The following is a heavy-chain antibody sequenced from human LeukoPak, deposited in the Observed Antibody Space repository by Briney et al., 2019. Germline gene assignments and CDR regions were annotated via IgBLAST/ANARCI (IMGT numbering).Heavy chain of an antibody. J-gene: IGHJ5*02. CDR3: AKQFVDV. CDR1: GFSFSDYG. CDR2: ISESGDDT. Sequence: GGSLRLSCTASGFSFSDYGMHWVRQAPGKGLEWVSSISESGDDTAYADSVKGRFTISRDNSRNTLYLQMISLRAEDTAVYYCAKQFVDVWGQGTLVTVSS. D-gene: IGHD5-24*01. V-gene: IGHV3-23*01.